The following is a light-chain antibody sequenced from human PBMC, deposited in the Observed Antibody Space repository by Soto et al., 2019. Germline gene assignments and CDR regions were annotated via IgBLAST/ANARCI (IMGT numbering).Light chain of an antibody. CDR2: AAS. CDR1: QDISTW. J-gene: IGKJ2*01. V-gene: IGKV1-12*01. CDR3: QQANSFPYT. Sequence: DIQMTQSPSSVSASVGDRVSITCRASQDISTWLAWYQEKPGKAPELLIFAASSLQTGVPSRFSGSGSRTTFTLTISSLQPEDFAIYFCQQANSFPYTFGQGTKVEI.